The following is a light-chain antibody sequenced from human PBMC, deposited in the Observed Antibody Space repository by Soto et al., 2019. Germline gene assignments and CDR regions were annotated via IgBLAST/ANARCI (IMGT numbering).Light chain of an antibody. Sequence: DIPITQSSSSVSATGGDRVPITCQASQGISRSLAWYQQTPGKTPKLLIYAASSLQSGVPSRFSGSGFGTDFTLTISSLQPEDFATYFCQQADTFPITFGQGTRLEIK. J-gene: IGKJ5*01. CDR1: QGISRS. V-gene: IGKV1D-12*01. CDR2: AAS. CDR3: QQADTFPIT.